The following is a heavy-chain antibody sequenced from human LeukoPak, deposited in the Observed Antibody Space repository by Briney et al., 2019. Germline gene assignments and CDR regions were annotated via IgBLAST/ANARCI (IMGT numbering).Heavy chain of an antibody. CDR2: MNPNSGDT. Sequence: ASVKVSCKASGCTFTSYDINWVRQATGQGLEWMGRMNPNSGDTGYAQKFQGRVTMTRNTSISTAYMELSSLRSEDTAVYYCARDFPRSTSCLGYWGQGTLVTVSS. V-gene: IGHV1-8*01. CDR3: ARDFPRSTSCLGY. J-gene: IGHJ4*02. D-gene: IGHD2-2*01. CDR1: GCTFTSYD.